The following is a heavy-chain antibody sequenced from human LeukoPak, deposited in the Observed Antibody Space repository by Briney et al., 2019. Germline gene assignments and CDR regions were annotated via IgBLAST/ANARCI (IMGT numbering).Heavy chain of an antibody. CDR2: ISGSGGST. CDR1: GFTFSSYA. J-gene: IGHJ6*02. V-gene: IGHV3-23*01. Sequence: QSGGSLRLSCAASGFTFSSYAMSWVRQAPGKGLEWVSSISGSGGSTSYADSVKGRFAISRDNSKNTLYLQMNSLRAEDTAVYYCAKDPTYFTVLTTSYYGMDVWGQGTTVTVSS. D-gene: IGHD4/OR15-4a*01. CDR3: AKDPTYFTVLTTSYYGMDV.